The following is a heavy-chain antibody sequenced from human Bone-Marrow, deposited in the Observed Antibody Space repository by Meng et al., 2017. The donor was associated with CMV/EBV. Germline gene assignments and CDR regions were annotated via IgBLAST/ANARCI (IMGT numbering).Heavy chain of an antibody. Sequence: GESLKISCAASGFTFSSYAMSWVRQAPGKGLEWVSAISGSGGSTYYADSVKGRFTISRDNSKNTLYLQMNSLRAEDTAVYYCAKDPPNPYCSSTSCYSGYWGKGTLVTVSS. CDR2: ISGSGGST. V-gene: IGHV3-23*01. J-gene: IGHJ4*02. CDR3: AKDPPNPYCSSTSCYSGY. CDR1: GFTFSSYA. D-gene: IGHD2-2*02.